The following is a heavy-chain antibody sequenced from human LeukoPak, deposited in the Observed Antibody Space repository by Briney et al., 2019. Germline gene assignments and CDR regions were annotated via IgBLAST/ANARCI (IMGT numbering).Heavy chain of an antibody. CDR2: IIPIFGTA. V-gene: IGHV1-69*05. J-gene: IGHJ4*02. Sequence: ASLRVSSTASGGTFSTYAISWVRQTPGQGLEWMGGIIPIFGTANYAQKFQRRVTMTTDTSTSTAYMELRSLRSDDTAVYYCARVEPNPTTYCSSTSCYYYFDYWGQGTLVTVSS. CDR1: GGTFSTYA. D-gene: IGHD2-2*01. CDR3: ARVEPNPTTYCSSTSCYYYFDY.